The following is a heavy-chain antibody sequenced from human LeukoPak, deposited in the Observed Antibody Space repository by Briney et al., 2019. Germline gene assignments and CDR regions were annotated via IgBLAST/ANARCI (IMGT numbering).Heavy chain of an antibody. J-gene: IGHJ3*01. CDR3: ARVSAITGATDALDF. D-gene: IGHD1-20*01. Sequence: GGSLRFSCAASGFTFSNHFMDWVRQAPGKGLEWVGRIRKKPNSYTTEYAASVKGRFTFSRDDSKNSLYLQMSSLETEDTAVYYCARVSAITGATDALDFWGQGTMVTVSS. CDR1: GFTFSNHF. CDR2: IRKKPNSYTT. V-gene: IGHV3-72*01.